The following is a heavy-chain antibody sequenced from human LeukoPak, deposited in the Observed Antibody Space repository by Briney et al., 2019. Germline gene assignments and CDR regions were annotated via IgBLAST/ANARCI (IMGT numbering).Heavy chain of an antibody. CDR3: ARDHPYNIVVVPAALDY. V-gene: IGHV1-18*01. CDR2: ISAYNGNT. D-gene: IGHD2-2*01. J-gene: IGHJ4*02. Sequence: ASVKVSCKASGYTFTSYGISWVRQAPGQGLEWMGWISAYNGNTNYAQKLQGRVTMTTGTSTSTAYMELRNLRSDDTAVYYCARDHPYNIVVVPAALDYWGQGTLVTVSS. CDR1: GYTFTSYG.